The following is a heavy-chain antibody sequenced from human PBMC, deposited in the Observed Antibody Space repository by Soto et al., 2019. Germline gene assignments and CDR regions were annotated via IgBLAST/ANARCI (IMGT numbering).Heavy chain of an antibody. CDR2: ISYDGSDK. J-gene: IGHJ4*02. CDR3: AKDKDPTIRGPKDY. Sequence: VGSLRLSCAASGFTFSSYGMHWVRQAPGKGLEWVAVISYDGSDKYYGDSVKGRFTISRDNSKSTLYLQMNSLRADDTAVYYCAKDKDPTIRGPKDYWGQGTLVTVSS. D-gene: IGHD3-10*01. V-gene: IGHV3-30*18. CDR1: GFTFSSYG.